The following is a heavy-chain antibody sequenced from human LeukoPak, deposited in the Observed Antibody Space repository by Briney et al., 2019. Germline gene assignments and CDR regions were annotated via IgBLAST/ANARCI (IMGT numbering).Heavy chain of an antibody. D-gene: IGHD2-2*01. CDR2: ISAYNGNT. Sequence: GASVKVSCKASGYTFTSYGISWVRQAPGQGLEWMGWISAYNGNTNYAQKLQGRVTMTTDTSTSTAYMELRSLRSDDTAVYYCARVGYCSSTSCYVYYYYYGMDVWGQGTTVTVSS. J-gene: IGHJ6*02. CDR1: GYTFTSYG. V-gene: IGHV1-18*01. CDR3: ARVGYCSSTSCYVYYYYYGMDV.